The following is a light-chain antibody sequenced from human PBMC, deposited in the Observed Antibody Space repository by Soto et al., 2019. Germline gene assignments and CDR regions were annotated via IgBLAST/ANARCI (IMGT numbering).Light chain of an antibody. J-gene: IGKJ2*01. CDR1: QSGNRN. CDR2: SAS. Sequence: EIVMTQSPATLSVSPGERATLSCRASQSGNRNLAWYQQKPGQAPSLLIYSASTRATGIPARFSGSGSGTEFTLTISSLQSEDFAVYFCQQYNNWLPYTFGQGTKLEIK. V-gene: IGKV3-15*01. CDR3: QQYNNWLPYT.